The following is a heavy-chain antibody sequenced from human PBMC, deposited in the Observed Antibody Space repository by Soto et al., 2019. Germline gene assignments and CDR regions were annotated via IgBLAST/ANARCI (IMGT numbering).Heavy chain of an antibody. D-gene: IGHD3-10*01. CDR1: GGTLSDHG. CDR2: TIPVFNTA. V-gene: IGHV1-69*06. CDR3: ARRGYGSGNNYSGPSAQGMWRERTMD. J-gene: IGHJ6*03. Sequence: QVQLEQSGAEVKKPGSSVKVSCKASGGTLSDHGVAWLRQAPGQGLEWMGGTIPVFNTAKYAQKFQGRVTVTAYKFNILAYMELTSLSVADTAFYFSARRGYGSGNNYSGPSAQGMWRERTMD.